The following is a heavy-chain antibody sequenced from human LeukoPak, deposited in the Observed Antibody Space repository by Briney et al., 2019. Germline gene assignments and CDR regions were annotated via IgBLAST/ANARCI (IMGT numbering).Heavy chain of an antibody. CDR3: ARAPERLGWFDP. J-gene: IGHJ5*02. V-gene: IGHV1-46*01. CDR1: GYTFTSYY. D-gene: IGHD1-1*01. CDR2: INPSGGST. Sequence: ASVNVSCKASGYTFTSYYMHWVRQAPGQGLEWMGIINPSGGSTSYAQKFQGRVTMTRDTSTSTVYMELSSLRSEDTAVYYCARAPERLGWFDPWGQGTLVPVSS.